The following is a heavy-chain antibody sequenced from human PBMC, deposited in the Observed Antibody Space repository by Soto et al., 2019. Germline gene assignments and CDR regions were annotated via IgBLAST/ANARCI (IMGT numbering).Heavy chain of an antibody. CDR1: GFTFSSYA. D-gene: IGHD2-15*01. J-gene: IGHJ4*02. Sequence: PGGSLRLSCAASGFTFSSYARSWVRQAPGKGLEWVSSISANSGGTYYADSVKGRFTISRDNSKNTLYLQMNSLRAEDTAVYYCAKDRIDLGHWGQGTLVTVSS. CDR2: ISANSGGT. CDR3: AKDRIDLGH. V-gene: IGHV3-23*01.